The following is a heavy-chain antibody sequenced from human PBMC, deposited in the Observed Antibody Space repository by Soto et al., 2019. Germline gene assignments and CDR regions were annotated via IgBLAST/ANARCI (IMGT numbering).Heavy chain of an antibody. CDR3: AREATDRPNWFDP. CDR1: GGSISSSSYY. Sequence: QLQLQESGPGLVKPSETLSLTCTVSGGSISSSSYYWGWIRQPPGKGLEWIGSIYYSGSTYYNPSLKSRVTIPADTSKNQFSLKLSSVTAADTAVYYCAREATDRPNWFDPWGQGTLVTVSS. CDR2: IYYSGST. V-gene: IGHV4-39*02. J-gene: IGHJ5*02. D-gene: IGHD1-26*01.